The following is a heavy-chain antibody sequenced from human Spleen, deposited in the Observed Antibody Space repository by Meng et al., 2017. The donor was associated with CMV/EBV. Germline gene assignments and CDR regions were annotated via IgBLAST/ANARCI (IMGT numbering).Heavy chain of an antibody. CDR1: GFTVSSNY. Sequence: GESLKISCAASGFTVSSNYMSWVRQAPGKGLEWVSSISSSSSYIYYADSVKGRFTISRDNAKNSLYLQMNSLRAEDTAVYYCARAGGVYYDSSGYFEYWGQGTLVTRLL. CDR2: ISSSSSYI. J-gene: IGHJ4*02. D-gene: IGHD3-22*01. CDR3: ARAGGVYYDSSGYFEY. V-gene: IGHV3-21*01.